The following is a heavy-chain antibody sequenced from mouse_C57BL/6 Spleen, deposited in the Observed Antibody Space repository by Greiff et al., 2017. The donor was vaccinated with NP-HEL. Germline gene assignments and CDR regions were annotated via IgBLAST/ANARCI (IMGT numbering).Heavy chain of an antibody. CDR2: ISYDGSN. CDR1: GYSITSGYY. Sequence: EVKLQESGPGLVKPSQSLSLTCSVTGYSITSGYYWNWIRQFPGNKLEWMGYISYDGSNNYNPSLKNRISITRDTSKNQFFLKLNSVTTEDTATYYCARESYSKWYFDYWGQGTTLTVSS. V-gene: IGHV3-6*01. D-gene: IGHD2-5*01. J-gene: IGHJ2*01. CDR3: ARESYSKWYFDY.